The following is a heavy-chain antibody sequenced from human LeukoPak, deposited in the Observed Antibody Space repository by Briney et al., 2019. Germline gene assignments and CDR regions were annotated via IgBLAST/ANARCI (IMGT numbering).Heavy chain of an antibody. V-gene: IGHV1-18*01. D-gene: IGHD3-10*01. CDR1: GYTFTSYG. CDR3: ARDFYGSRPGAFDY. CDR2: ISAYNGNT. Sequence: GASVKVSCKASGYTFTSYGISWVRQAPGQGLEWMGWISAYNGNTNYAQKLQGRVTMTTDTSTSTAYMKLRSLRSDDTAVYYCARDFYGSRPGAFDYWGQGTLITVSS. J-gene: IGHJ4*02.